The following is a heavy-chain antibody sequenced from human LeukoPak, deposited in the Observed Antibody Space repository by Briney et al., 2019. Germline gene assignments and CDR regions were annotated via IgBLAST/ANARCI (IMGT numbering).Heavy chain of an antibody. Sequence: TGGSLRLSCAASGFTFSGYAMSWARQAPGKGLEWVSGISGSGDTTYYADSVKGRFTISRDNAKNSLYLQMNSLRAEDTAVYYCARDPAGIAASSDYWGQGTLVTVSS. CDR2: ISGSGDTT. J-gene: IGHJ4*02. V-gene: IGHV3-23*01. D-gene: IGHD6-13*01. CDR3: ARDPAGIAASSDY. CDR1: GFTFSGYA.